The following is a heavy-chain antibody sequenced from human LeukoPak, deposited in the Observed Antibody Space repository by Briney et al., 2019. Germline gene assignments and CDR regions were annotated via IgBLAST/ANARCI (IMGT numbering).Heavy chain of an antibody. D-gene: IGHD4-11*01. CDR2: ITPIFGKT. V-gene: IGHV1-69*05. J-gene: IGHJ4*02. CDR3: ARGVEGAVTTNFDY. CDR1: GYTFTSYD. Sequence: SVKVSCKASGYTFTSYDINWVRQAPGQGLEWMGGITPIFGKTNYAQKFQGRLTITTDESTSTAYMELRSLRFEDTAVYYCARGVEGAVTTNFDYWGQGTLVTVSS.